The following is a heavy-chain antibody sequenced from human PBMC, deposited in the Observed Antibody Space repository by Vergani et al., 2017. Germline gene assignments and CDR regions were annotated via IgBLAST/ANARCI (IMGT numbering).Heavy chain of an antibody. Sequence: QVQLQESGPGLVKPSQTLSLTCSVSGDSISGEYYWTWIRQPAGKGLEWIGRIEADETTKYNPSLRSRAIMSVDASKKQFSLKLTSVTAADTAVYYCARDGGEYDKDALDVWGQGTKVTVTS. CDR1: GDSISGEYY. J-gene: IGHJ3*01. V-gene: IGHV4-61*02. CDR2: IEADETT. CDR3: ARDGGEYDKDALDV. D-gene: IGHD2-21*01.